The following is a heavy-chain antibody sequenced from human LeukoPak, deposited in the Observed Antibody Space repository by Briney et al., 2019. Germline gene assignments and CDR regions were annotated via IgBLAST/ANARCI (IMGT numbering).Heavy chain of an antibody. CDR2: ISGSGGST. Sequence: GSLRLSCAASGFTFSSYGMSWVRQAPGKGLEWVSAISGSGGSTYYVDSVKGRFTISRDNSKNTLYLQMNSLRAEDTAVYYCAKPYDILTGYYRVPFDYWGQGTLVTVSS. J-gene: IGHJ4*02. CDR1: GFTFSSYG. D-gene: IGHD3-9*01. CDR3: AKPYDILTGYYRVPFDY. V-gene: IGHV3-23*01.